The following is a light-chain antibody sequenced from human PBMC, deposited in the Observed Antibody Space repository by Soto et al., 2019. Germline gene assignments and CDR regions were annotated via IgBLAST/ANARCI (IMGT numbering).Light chain of an antibody. J-gene: IGLJ2*01. CDR3: SSYTSTSNPV. CDR1: SSDVGGYNY. CDR2: EVS. V-gene: IGLV2-14*01. Sequence: SALAQPASVSGSPGESITISCTGTSSDVGGYNYVSWYQQHPGKAPKLMIYEVSNRPSGVSNRSSGSKSGNTASLTISGLQAEDEADYYCSSYTSTSNPVF.